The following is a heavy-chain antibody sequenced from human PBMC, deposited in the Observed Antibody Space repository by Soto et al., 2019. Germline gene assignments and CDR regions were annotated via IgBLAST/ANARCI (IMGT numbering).Heavy chain of an antibody. CDR2: INSDGSST. CDR3: ARSISLYSSSWYSPYYYYGMDV. V-gene: IGHV3-74*01. D-gene: IGHD6-13*01. CDR1: GFTFSSYW. Sequence: HPGGSLRLSCAASGFTFSSYWMHWVRQAPGKGLVWVSRINSDGSSTSYADSVKGRFTISRDNAKNTLYLQMNSLRAEDTAVYYCARSISLYSSSWYSPYYYYGMDVWGQGTTVTVSS. J-gene: IGHJ6*02.